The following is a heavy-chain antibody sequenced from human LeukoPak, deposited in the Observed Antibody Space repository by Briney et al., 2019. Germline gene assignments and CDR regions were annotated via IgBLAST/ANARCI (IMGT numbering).Heavy chain of an antibody. Sequence: SVKVSCKASGGTFSSYAISWVRQAPGQGLEWMGGIIPIFGTANYAQKFQGRVTITADESTSTAYMELSSLRSEDTAVYYCARDRGYDILTGYLARPFDYWGQGTPVTVSS. CDR1: GGTFSSYA. CDR3: ARDRGYDILTGYLARPFDY. D-gene: IGHD3-9*01. J-gene: IGHJ4*02. CDR2: IIPIFGTA. V-gene: IGHV1-69*13.